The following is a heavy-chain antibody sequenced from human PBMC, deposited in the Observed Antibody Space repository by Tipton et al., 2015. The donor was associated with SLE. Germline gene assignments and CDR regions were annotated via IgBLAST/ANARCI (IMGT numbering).Heavy chain of an antibody. D-gene: IGHD3-22*01. CDR1: GESVSGYF. CDR3: ARGRPYYDRGGYWSGSNCYMDS. V-gene: IGHV4-34*01. Sequence: TLSLTCDVSGESVSGYFWTWIRQPPGKGLEWIGDIHDNRDVYHNTSLKSRVTMSVDTSQDQVSLRLISVTAADTAVYYCARGRPYYDRGGYWSGSNCYMDSWGKGTAVSVSS. J-gene: IGHJ6*03. CDR2: IHDNRDV.